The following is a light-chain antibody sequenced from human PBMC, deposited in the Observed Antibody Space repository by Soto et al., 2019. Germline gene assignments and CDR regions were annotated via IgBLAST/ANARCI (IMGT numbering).Light chain of an antibody. CDR1: QGISNY. J-gene: IGKJ5*01. Sequence: TQSPSSLSASVGDRVTITCRASQGISNYLAWYQQKPGQAPRLLIYDASNRATGIPARFSGSGSETDFTLTISSLEPEDVAVYFCQQRMNWPLTFGQGTRREIK. V-gene: IGKV3-11*01. CDR3: QQRMNWPLT. CDR2: DAS.